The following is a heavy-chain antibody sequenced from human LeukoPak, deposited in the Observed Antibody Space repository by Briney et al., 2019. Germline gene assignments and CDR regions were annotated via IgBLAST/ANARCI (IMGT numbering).Heavy chain of an antibody. J-gene: IGHJ4*02. D-gene: IGHD6-19*01. CDR1: GGSISSSSYY. Sequence: SETLSLTCSVSGGSISSSSYYWGWIRQPTGKGLEWIGSIYYSANTHYNPSLRSRVTISVDTSKNQFSLKLSSVTAADTAVYYCARWVLAVAGRKFDYWGQGTLVTVSS. V-gene: IGHV4-39*01. CDR3: ARWVLAVAGRKFDY. CDR2: IYYSANT.